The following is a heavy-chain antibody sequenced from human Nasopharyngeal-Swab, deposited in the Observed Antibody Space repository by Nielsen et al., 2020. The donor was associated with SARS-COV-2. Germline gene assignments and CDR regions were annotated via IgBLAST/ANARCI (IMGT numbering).Heavy chain of an antibody. CDR2: FDPEDGET. CDR1: GYTLTELS. CDR3: ARGDPIVVVTQEVGIFDY. V-gene: IGHV1-24*01. Sequence: ASVKVSCKVSGYTLTELSMHWVRQAPGKGLEWMGGFDPEDGETIYAQKFQGRVTMTEDTSTDTAYMELSSLRSEDTAVYYCARGDPIVVVTQEVGIFDYWGQGTLVTVSS. D-gene: IGHD2-21*02. J-gene: IGHJ4*02.